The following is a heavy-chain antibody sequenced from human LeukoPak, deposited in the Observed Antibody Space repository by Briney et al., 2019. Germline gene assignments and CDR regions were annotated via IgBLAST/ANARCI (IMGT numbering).Heavy chain of an antibody. CDR2: ISSSSSYI. V-gene: IGHV3-21*01. CDR1: GLTFSSYS. D-gene: IGHD3-9*01. Sequence: GGSLRLSCAASGLTFSSYSMNWVRQAPGKGLEWVSSISSSSSYIYYADSVKGRFTISRDNAKNSLYLQMNSLRAEDTAVYYCARDHTYYDIFGLPHGGDYFDYWGQGTLVTVSS. CDR3: ARDHTYYDIFGLPHGGDYFDY. J-gene: IGHJ4*02.